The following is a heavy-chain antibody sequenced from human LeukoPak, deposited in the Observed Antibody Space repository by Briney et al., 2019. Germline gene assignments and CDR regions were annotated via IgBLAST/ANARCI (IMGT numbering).Heavy chain of an antibody. V-gene: IGHV3-7*03. J-gene: IGHJ4*02. CDR2: IKQDGSEK. Sequence: GGSLRLSCAASGFTVSSKYMSWVRQAPGKGLEWVANIKQDGSEKYYVDSVKGRFTISRDNAKNSLYLQMNSLRAEDTAVYYCARVIDYWGQGTLVTVSS. CDR3: ARVIDY. CDR1: GFTVSSKY.